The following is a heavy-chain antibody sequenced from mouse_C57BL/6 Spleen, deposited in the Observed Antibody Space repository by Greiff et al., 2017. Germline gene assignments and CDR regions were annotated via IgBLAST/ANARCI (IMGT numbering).Heavy chain of an antibody. J-gene: IGHJ3*01. V-gene: IGHV1-81*01. CDR3: AREATIAY. D-gene: IGHD3-2*02. CDR1: GYTFTSYG. CDR2: IYPRSGNT. Sequence: QVQLQQSGAELARPGASVKLSCKASGYTFTSYGISWVKQRTGQGLEWIGEIYPRSGNTYYNEKFKGKATLTADKSSSTAYMELRSLTSEDSAVYFCAREATIAYWGQGTLVTVSA.